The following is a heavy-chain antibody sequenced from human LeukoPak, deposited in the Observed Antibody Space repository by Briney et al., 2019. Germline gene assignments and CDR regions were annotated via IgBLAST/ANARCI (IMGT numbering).Heavy chain of an antibody. CDR1: GGSISSGSYY. V-gene: IGHV4-61*02. CDR3: ARDRQFDP. J-gene: IGHJ5*02. CDR2: IYTSGST. Sequence: SQTLSLTCTVSGGSISSGSYYWSWIRQPAGKGLEWIGRIYTSGSTNYNPSLKSRVTISVDTSKNQFSLKLSSVTAADTAVYYCARDRQFDPWGQGTLVTVSS.